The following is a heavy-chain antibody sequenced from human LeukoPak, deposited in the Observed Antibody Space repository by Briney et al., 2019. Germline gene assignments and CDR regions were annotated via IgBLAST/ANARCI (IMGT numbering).Heavy chain of an antibody. V-gene: IGHV1-18*01. J-gene: IGHJ5*02. Sequence: ASVKVSCKASGYTFTNYGISWVRQAPGQGLEWMGWISAYNGNTNYAQKLQGRVTMTTDTSTSTAYMELRSLRSDDTAVYYCARLTMVRGVITPFRWFDPWGQGTLVTVSS. CDR1: GYTFTNYG. CDR2: ISAYNGNT. CDR3: ARLTMVRGVITPFRWFDP. D-gene: IGHD3-10*01.